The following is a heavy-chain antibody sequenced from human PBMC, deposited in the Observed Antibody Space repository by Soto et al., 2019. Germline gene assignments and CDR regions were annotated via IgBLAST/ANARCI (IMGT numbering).Heavy chain of an antibody. J-gene: IGHJ6*02. CDR2: INPNSGDT. CDR3: ARALIGFLDWLPDNYYYGMDV. CDR1: GHSFTGHY. Sequence: ASVKVSCKVSGHSFTGHYMHWVRQAPGQGLEWMGWINPNSGDTNYARKFQGRVTMTRDTSIKTVYMELSSLRSDDTAVYYCARALIGFLDWLPDNYYYGMDVWGQGTTVTVPS. D-gene: IGHD3-3*02. V-gene: IGHV1-2*02.